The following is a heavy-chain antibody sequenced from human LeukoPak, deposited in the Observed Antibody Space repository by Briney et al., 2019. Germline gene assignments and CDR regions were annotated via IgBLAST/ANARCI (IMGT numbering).Heavy chain of an antibody. J-gene: IGHJ5*02. CDR1: GFTFSSYW. CDR3: ARDADYSNYRNWFDP. D-gene: IGHD4-11*01. V-gene: IGHV3-7*01. Sequence: GGSLRLSCAASGFTFSSYWMSWVRQAPRKGLEWVANIKQDGSEKYYVDSVKGRFTISRDNAKNSLYLQMNSLRAEDTAVYYCARDADYSNYRNWFDPWGQGTLVTVSS. CDR2: IKQDGSEK.